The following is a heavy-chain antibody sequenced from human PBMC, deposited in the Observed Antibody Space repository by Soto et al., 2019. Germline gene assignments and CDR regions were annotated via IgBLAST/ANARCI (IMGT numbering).Heavy chain of an antibody. CDR1: GDTFSSYA. V-gene: IGHV1-69*13. D-gene: IGHD3-16*02. CDR3: ARDVLVGSYDYVWGTYRPAWFDP. CDR2: IIPIYGTA. J-gene: IGHJ5*02. Sequence: ASVKVSCKASGDTFSSYAISWVRQAPGQGLEWMGGIIPIYGTANYAQKFQGRVTITADESTSTAYMELSSLRSEDTAVYYCARDVLVGSYDYVWGTYRPAWFDPWGQGTLVTVSS.